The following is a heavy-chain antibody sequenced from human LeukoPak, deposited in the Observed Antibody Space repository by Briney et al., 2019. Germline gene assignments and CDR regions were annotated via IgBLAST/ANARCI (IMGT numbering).Heavy chain of an antibody. Sequence: SETLSLTCAVSGFSISSGYCWGWIRQPPGKGLEWIGNVFHSGTTYYNPSLKSRVTISVDTSRNQFSLKLTSVTAADTAVYYCARITYDSSDYWGQGSLVTVSP. J-gene: IGHJ4*02. V-gene: IGHV4-38-2*01. D-gene: IGHD3-22*01. CDR2: VFHSGTT. CDR3: ARITYDSSDY. CDR1: GFSISSGYC.